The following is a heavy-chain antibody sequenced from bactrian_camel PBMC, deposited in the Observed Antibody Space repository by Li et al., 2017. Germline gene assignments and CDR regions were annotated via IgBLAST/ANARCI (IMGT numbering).Heavy chain of an antibody. Sequence: HVQLVESGGGSVQAGGSLKLSCAASGVFSSCELAWYRQAPGKERELVATISGYGDTKYADSVRGRFTISKDDAKNTVYLQMNNLKSEDTGMYYCVADYRCLRVEAVIPIPSGWYNYIGQGTQVTVS. V-gene: IGHV3S53*01. CDR1: GVFSSCE. D-gene: IGHD1*01. CDR3: VADYRCLRVEAVIPIPSGWYNY. CDR2: ISGYGDT. J-gene: IGHJ4*01.